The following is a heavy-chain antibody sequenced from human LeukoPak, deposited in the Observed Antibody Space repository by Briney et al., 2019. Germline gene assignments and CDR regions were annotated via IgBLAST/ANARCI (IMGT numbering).Heavy chain of an antibody. Sequence: PGGSLRLSCVVSGFNFGDYGMHWVRQAPGKGLEWVAVIWYDGTNKYYADSVEGRFTISRDNSKNTLYLQMNSLRAEDTAVYYCARTRYNSGGGDYWGQGTPVTVSS. CDR2: IWYDGTNK. CDR1: GFNFGDYG. D-gene: IGHD6-19*01. V-gene: IGHV3-33*01. CDR3: ARTRYNSGGGDY. J-gene: IGHJ4*02.